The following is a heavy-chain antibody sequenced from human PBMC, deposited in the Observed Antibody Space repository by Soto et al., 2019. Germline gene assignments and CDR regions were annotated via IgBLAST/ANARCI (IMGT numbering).Heavy chain of an antibody. J-gene: IGHJ6*02. CDR1: GFSFSIYA. CDR3: APSLYSSAWYRGMDV. D-gene: IGHD6-19*01. V-gene: IGHV3-23*01. Sequence: EVQLSESGGGLVQPGGSLRLSCAASGFSFSIYAMNWVRQAPGKGLEWVSIISGSGSSTYYADSVKGQFTISRDNSKNTLFLQMNGLRAEDTAVYSCAPSLYSSAWYRGMDVWGQGTTVPVSS. CDR2: ISGSGSST.